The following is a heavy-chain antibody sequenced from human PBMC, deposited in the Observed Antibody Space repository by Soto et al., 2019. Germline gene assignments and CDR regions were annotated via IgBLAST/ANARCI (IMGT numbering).Heavy chain of an antibody. CDR3: ARRYSSGWYPTLRFDP. CDR2: IYYSGST. Sequence: PSETLSLTCTFSGGSISSSYWSWIWQPPGKGLEWIGYIYYSGSTNYNPSLKSRVTISVDTSKNQFSLKLSSVTAADTAVYYCARRYSSGWYPTLRFDPRGQGTLATVS. CDR1: GGSISSSY. D-gene: IGHD6-19*01. V-gene: IGHV4-59*01. J-gene: IGHJ5*02.